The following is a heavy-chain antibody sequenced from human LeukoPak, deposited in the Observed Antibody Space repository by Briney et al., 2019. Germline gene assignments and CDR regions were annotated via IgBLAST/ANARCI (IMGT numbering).Heavy chain of an antibody. CDR2: IYYSGST. Sequence: SETLSLTCTVSGGSISSYYWSWIRQPPGEGLEWIGYIYYSGSTKYNPSLKSRVTISVDTSKNQFSLKLSSVTAADTAVYYCARDKDTSSCLDYWGQGTLVTVSS. J-gene: IGHJ4*02. CDR3: ARDKDTSSCLDY. D-gene: IGHD6-13*01. CDR1: GGSISSYY. V-gene: IGHV4-59*01.